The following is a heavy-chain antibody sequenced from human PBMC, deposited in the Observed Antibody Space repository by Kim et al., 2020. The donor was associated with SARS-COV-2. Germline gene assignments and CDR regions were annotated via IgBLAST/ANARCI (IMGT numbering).Heavy chain of an antibody. J-gene: IGHJ6*02. Sequence: SQTLSLTCAISGDSVSSNSAAWNWIRQSPSRGLEWLGRTYYRSKWYNDYAVSVKSRITINPDTSKNQFSLQLNSVTPEDTAVYYSARETRRITIFGVVVLGMDVWGQGTPVTVSS. D-gene: IGHD3-3*01. CDR3: ARETRRITIFGVVVLGMDV. V-gene: IGHV6-1*01. CDR1: GDSVSSNSAA. CDR2: TYYRSKWYN.